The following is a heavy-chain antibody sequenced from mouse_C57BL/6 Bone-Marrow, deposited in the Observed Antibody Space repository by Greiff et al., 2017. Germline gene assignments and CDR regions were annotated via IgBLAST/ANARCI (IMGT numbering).Heavy chain of an antibody. CDR3: TTWGYYAMDY. Sequence: EVQLQQSGAELVRPGASVKLSCTASGFNIKDDYMHWVKQRPEQGLEWIGWIDPENGDTEYASKFQGKATITAATSSNTAYLQLSSLTSEDTAVYYCTTWGYYAMDYWGQGTSVTVSS. J-gene: IGHJ4*01. V-gene: IGHV14-4*01. CDR2: IDPENGDT. CDR1: GFNIKDDY.